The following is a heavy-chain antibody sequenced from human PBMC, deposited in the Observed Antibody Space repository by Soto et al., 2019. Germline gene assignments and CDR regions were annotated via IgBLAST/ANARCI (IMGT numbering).Heavy chain of an antibody. Sequence: QVQLVQSGAEVKKPGASVKVSCKVSGYTLTELSMHWVRQAPGKGLEWMGGFDPEDGETIYAQKFEGRVTMTEDTSTDTAYMELSSLRSEDTAVYYCATGGLLWFGELWDGFDYWGQGTLVTVSS. CDR1: GYTLTELS. CDR3: ATGGLLWFGELWDGFDY. D-gene: IGHD3-10*01. CDR2: FDPEDGET. V-gene: IGHV1-24*01. J-gene: IGHJ4*02.